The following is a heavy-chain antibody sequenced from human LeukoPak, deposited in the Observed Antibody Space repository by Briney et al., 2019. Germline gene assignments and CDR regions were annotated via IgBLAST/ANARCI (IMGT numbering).Heavy chain of an antibody. CDR2: INPNSGGT. J-gene: IGHJ4*02. Sequence: GASVKVSCKASGYTFTGYYMHWVRQAPGQGLEWMGWINPNSGGTNYAQKFQGRVTMTRDTSISTAYMELSRLRSDDTAVYYCARDKYESYYLEGIVYWGQGTLVTVSS. CDR1: GYTFTGYY. CDR3: ARDKYESYYLEGIVY. V-gene: IGHV1-2*02. D-gene: IGHD1-26*01.